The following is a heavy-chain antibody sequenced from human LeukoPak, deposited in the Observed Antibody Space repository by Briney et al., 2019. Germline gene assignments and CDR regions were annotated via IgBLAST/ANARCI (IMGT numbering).Heavy chain of an antibody. Sequence: PGGALTLSCAASGFTFGSYGMHWVRQAPGKGLEWVAFISYDGNTKYYSGSAKGRFTISRDNSKNTLYLQMNSLRPEDTAVYYCANGDPGPADHPMNDYYYSLDVWGQGTTVIVSS. V-gene: IGHV3-30*18. CDR3: ANGDPGPADHPMNDYYYSLDV. CDR1: GFTFGSYG. CDR2: ISYDGNTK. J-gene: IGHJ6*02. D-gene: IGHD2-2*01.